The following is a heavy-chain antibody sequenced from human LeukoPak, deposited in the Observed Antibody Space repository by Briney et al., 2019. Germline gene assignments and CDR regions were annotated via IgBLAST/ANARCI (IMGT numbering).Heavy chain of an antibody. Sequence: ETLSLTCAVYGGSFSGYYWGWIRQPPGKGLEWIGEINHSGSTNYNPSLKSRVTISVDTSKNQFSLKLSSVTAADTAVYYCARGTRPTTVTTFDYWGQGTLVAVSS. CDR1: GGSFSGYY. CDR3: ARGTRPTTVTTFDY. J-gene: IGHJ4*02. V-gene: IGHV4-34*01. D-gene: IGHD4-17*01. CDR2: INHSGST.